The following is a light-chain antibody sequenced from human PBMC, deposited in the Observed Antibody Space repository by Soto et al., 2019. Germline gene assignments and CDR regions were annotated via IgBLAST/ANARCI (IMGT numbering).Light chain of an antibody. CDR1: QRVLYSSNNKHY. J-gene: IGKJ1*01. V-gene: IGKV4-1*01. CDR3: QQYYSTPWT. Sequence: DIVMTQSPDSLAVSLGVRATINCKSSQRVLYSSNNKHYLAWYQQKPGQPPKLLIYWASTRESGVPDRFSGSGSGTDFTLTISRLQAEDVAVYYCQQYYSTPWTFGQGTKVEIK. CDR2: WAS.